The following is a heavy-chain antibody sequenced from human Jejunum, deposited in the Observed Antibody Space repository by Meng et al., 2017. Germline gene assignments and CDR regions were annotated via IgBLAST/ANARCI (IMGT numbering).Heavy chain of an antibody. CDR2: VYYTGGA. D-gene: IGHD6-13*01. CDR1: GGSISGYY. Sequence: QVQLHESGPGLVKPSETLSLTCSVAGGSISGYYWSWIRQPPGKGLECIGYVYYTGGATYNPSLRSRVTISVDTSKNYFSLKLSSVTVADTAVYYCARERPAAGHFDYWGQGKLVTVSS. J-gene: IGHJ4*02. CDR3: ARERPAAGHFDY. V-gene: IGHV4-59*01.